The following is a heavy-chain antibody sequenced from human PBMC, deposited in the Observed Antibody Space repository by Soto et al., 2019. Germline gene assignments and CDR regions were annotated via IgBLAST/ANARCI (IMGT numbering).Heavy chain of an antibody. CDR3: AREDIVVVVDANDLRWFDP. D-gene: IGHD2-15*01. Sequence: ASVKVSCKASGYTFTGYYMHWVRQAPGQGLEWMGWINPNSGGTNYAQKFQGRVTMTRDTSISTAYMELSRLRSDDTAVYYCAREDIVVVVDANDLRWFDPWGQGTLATVSS. J-gene: IGHJ5*02. V-gene: IGHV1-2*02. CDR1: GYTFTGYY. CDR2: INPNSGGT.